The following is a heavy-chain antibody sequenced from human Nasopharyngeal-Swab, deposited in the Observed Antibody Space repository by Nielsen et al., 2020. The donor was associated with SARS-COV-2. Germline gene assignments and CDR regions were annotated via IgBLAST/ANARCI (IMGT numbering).Heavy chain of an antibody. CDR1: GFTFSSYS. D-gene: IGHD6-19*01. V-gene: IGHV3-48*02. J-gene: IGHJ3*02. CDR3: ARDDSGWNRGAFDI. Sequence: GESLKISCAASGFTFSSYSMSWVRQAPGKGLEWVSYISSSSSTIYYADSVKGRFTISRNNAKNSLYLQMNSLRDEDTAVYYCARDDSGWNRGAFDIWGQGTMVTVSS. CDR2: ISSSSSTI.